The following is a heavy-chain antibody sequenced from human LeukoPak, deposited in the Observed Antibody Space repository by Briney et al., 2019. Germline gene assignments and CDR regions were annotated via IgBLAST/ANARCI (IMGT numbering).Heavy chain of an antibody. Sequence: GGSLRLSCAASGFTFDDYGMSWVRQAPGKGLEWVSGINWNGGSTAYADSVKGRFTISRDNAKNSLYLQMNSLRAEDTALYYCARDSGYSYGIHYYYYMDVWGKGTTVTVSS. CDR2: INWNGGST. J-gene: IGHJ6*03. D-gene: IGHD5-18*01. V-gene: IGHV3-20*04. CDR1: GFTFDDYG. CDR3: ARDSGYSYGIHYYYYMDV.